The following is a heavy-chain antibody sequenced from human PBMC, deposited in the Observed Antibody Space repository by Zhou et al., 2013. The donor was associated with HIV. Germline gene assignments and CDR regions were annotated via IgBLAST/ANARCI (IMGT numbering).Heavy chain of an antibody. CDR2: INPNSGGT. D-gene: IGHD2-15*01. CDR1: GYTFTDYY. CDR3: ARDPAYCSGGSCYYFDY. V-gene: IGHV1-2*02. J-gene: IGHJ4*02. Sequence: QVQLVQSGAEVKKPGASVKVSCETSGYTFTDYYMHWVRQAPGQGLEWMGWINPNSGGTNYAQKFQGRVTMTRDTSISTAYMELSRLRSDDTAVYYCARDPAYCSGGSCYYFDYWGQGTLVTVSS.